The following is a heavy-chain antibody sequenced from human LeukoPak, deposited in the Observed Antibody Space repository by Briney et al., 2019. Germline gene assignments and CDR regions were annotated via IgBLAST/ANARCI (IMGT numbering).Heavy chain of an antibody. J-gene: IGHJ4*02. CDR1: GYTFTDYY. D-gene: IGHD3-3*01. Sequence: ASVKVSCKVSGYTFTDYYMHWVQQAPGKRLEWMGLVDPEDGETIYAEKFQGRVTITADTSTDTAYMELSSLRSEDTAVYYCAAGVVIPNYWGQGTLVTVSS. CDR3: AAGVVIPNY. V-gene: IGHV1-69-2*01. CDR2: VDPEDGET.